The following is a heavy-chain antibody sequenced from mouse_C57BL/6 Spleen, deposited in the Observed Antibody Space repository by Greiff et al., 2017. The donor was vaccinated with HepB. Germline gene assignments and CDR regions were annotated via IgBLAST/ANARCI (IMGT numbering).Heavy chain of an antibody. D-gene: IGHD1-1*01. CDR1: GYTFTDYN. CDR3: ARSRIYYGSSTWYFDV. CDR2: INPNNGGT. Sequence: VQLKESGPELVKPGASVKIPCKASGYTFTDYNMDWVKQSHGKSLEWIGDINPNNGGTIYNQKFKGKATLTVDKSSSTAYMELRSLTSEDTAVYYCARSRIYYGSSTWYFDVWGTGTTVTVSS. J-gene: IGHJ1*03. V-gene: IGHV1-18*01.